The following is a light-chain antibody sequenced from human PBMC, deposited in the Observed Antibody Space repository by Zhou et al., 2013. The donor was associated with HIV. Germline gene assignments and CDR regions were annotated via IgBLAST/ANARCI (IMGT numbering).Light chain of an antibody. CDR2: STS. J-gene: IGKJ4*01. V-gene: IGKV1-39*01. Sequence: DIQMTQSPSSLSASVGDRVTITCRASQSVSSYINWYQQKPGEAPKLLIYSTSTLQRGVPPRFSGSGSGTEWSLTISSLQPEDFGTYFCQQSFRIPLTFGGGTKVEVK. CDR3: QQSFRIPLT. CDR1: QSVSSY.